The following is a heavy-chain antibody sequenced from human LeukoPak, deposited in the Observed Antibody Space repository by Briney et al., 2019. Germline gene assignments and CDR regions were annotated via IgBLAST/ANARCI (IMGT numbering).Heavy chain of an antibody. J-gene: IGHJ4*02. Sequence: PGGSLRLSCAASGFSFSSYGMHWVRQAPGKGLGWVSGISGSGASTYYADSVKGRFTISRDNSKNTLYLQMNSLRAEDTAVYYCAGSSGWYMAPGYWGQGTLVTVSS. CDR1: GFSFSSYG. CDR2: ISGSGAST. D-gene: IGHD6-19*01. V-gene: IGHV3-23*01. CDR3: AGSSGWYMAPGY.